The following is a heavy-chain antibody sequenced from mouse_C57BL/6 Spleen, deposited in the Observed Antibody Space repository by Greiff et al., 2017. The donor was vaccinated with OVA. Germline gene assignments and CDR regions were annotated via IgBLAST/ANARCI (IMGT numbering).Heavy chain of an antibody. J-gene: IGHJ4*01. CDR2: IDPSDSYT. CDR3: ARYGDYIYAMDY. CDR1: GYTFTSYW. D-gene: IGHD2-13*01. Sequence: QVQLQQPGAELVKPGASVKLSCKASGYTFTSYWMQWVKQRPGQGLEWIGEIDPSDSYTNYNQKFKGKATLTVDTSSSTAYMQLSSLTSEDSAVYYCARYGDYIYAMDYWGQGTSVTVSS. V-gene: IGHV1-50*01.